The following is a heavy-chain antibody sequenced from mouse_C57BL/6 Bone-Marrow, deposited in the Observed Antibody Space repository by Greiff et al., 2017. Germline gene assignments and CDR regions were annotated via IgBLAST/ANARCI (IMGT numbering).Heavy chain of an antibody. CDR3: ARSLIYDGYAMDD. D-gene: IGHD2-3*01. Sequence: QVQLQQPGAELVRPGTSVKLSCKASGYTFTSYWMHWVKQRPGQGLEWIGVIDPSDSYTNYNQKFKGKATLTVDTSSSTAYMQLSSLTSEDSAVYYCARSLIYDGYAMDDWGQGTSVTVSS. CDR2: IDPSDSYT. V-gene: IGHV1-59*01. J-gene: IGHJ4*01. CDR1: GYTFTSYW.